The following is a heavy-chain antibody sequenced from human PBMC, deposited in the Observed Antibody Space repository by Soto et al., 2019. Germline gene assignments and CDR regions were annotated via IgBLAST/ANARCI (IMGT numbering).Heavy chain of an antibody. J-gene: IGHJ4*02. CDR1: GFAFSSYA. CDR2: ISYDGSNK. CDR3: ARDLSGSGD. Sequence: QVQLVESGGGVVQPGRSLRLSCAASGFAFSSYAMHWVRQAPGKGLEWVAVISYDGSNKYYEDSLKGRFTISRDNSKNTLYLQMNSLRAEDTAVYDCARDLSGSGDWGEGTLVGVSS. V-gene: IGHV3-30-3*01. D-gene: IGHD3-10*01.